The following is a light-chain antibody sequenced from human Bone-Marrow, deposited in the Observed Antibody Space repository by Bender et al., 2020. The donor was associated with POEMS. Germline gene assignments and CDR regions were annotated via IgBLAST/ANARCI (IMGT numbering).Light chain of an antibody. CDR3: CSYAGSGTYL. CDR2: EVG. CDR1: SSDVGSYDL. Sequence: QSALTQPASVSGSPGQSITISCAGTSSDVGSYDLVSWYQQHPGKAPKLMIYEVGKRPSGVSNRFSGSKSGNTASLTISGLQAEDEADYYCCSYAGSGTYLFGGGTKLTVL. V-gene: IGLV2-23*02. J-gene: IGLJ3*02.